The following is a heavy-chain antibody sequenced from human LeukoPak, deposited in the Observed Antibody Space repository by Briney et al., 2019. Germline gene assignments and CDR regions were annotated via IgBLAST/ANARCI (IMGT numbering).Heavy chain of an antibody. CDR1: GGSISSGGYY. D-gene: IGHD3-10*01. V-gene: IGHV4-31*03. Sequence: SQTLSLTCTVSGGSISSGGYYWSWIRRHPKKGLEWIGYIYYSGSTYYNPSLKSRVTISVDTSNNHFSLKLSSVTAAETAVYYCARSGWVRGAPRYWGQGTLVTVSS. CDR3: ARSGWVRGAPRY. J-gene: IGHJ4*02. CDR2: IYYSGST.